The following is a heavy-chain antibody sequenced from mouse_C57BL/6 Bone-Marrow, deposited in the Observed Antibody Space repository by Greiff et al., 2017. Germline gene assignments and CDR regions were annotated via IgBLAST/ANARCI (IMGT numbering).Heavy chain of an antibody. CDR2: IYPSDSAT. Sequence: QVQLQQPGAELVRPGSSVKLSCKASGYTFTSYWMDWVKQRPGQGLEWIGNIYPSDSATHYNQKFKDKATLTVDKSSSTAYMQLSSLTSEDSAVYYCAREGYDYVDFDYWGQGTTLTVSS. CDR1: GYTFTSYW. CDR3: AREGYDYVDFDY. V-gene: IGHV1-61*01. J-gene: IGHJ2*01. D-gene: IGHD2-4*01.